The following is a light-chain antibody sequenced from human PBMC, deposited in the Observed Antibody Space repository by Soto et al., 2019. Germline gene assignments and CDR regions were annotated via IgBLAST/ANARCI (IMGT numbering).Light chain of an antibody. CDR3: QHYNDWPRYT. CDR2: GAS. V-gene: IGKV3-15*01. J-gene: IGKJ2*01. Sequence: EIVMTQSPATLSVSPGERATLSCRASQSVRSNLAWYQQKPGQAPRLLIYGASTRATGIPARFSGSGSETEFTLTISSLQSEDFAVYYCQHYNDWPRYTFGQGTKQEIQ. CDR1: QSVRSN.